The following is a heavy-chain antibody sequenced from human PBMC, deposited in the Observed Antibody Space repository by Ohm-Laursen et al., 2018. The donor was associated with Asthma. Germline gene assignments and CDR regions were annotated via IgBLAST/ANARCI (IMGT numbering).Heavy chain of an antibody. Sequence: SLRLSCTASKFTFSNHWMNWVRQAPGKGLEWVANINLDGRETRHVDSVKGRFTISRDNSKNTLYLQMNSLRAEDTAVYYCAKAIAVAGFNDAFDIWGQGTMVTVSS. D-gene: IGHD6-19*01. CDR2: INLDGRET. CDR3: AKAIAVAGFNDAFDI. V-gene: IGHV3-7*01. CDR1: KFTFSNHW. J-gene: IGHJ3*02.